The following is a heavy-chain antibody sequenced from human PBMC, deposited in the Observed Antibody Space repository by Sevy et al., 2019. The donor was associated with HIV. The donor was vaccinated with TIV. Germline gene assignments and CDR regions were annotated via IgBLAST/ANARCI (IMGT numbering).Heavy chain of an antibody. J-gene: IGHJ4*02. Sequence: GGSLRLSCEASGFSFSSYWMSWVRQAPGKGLEWEANIKEDGSMIYYVDSVKSRFTISRDNAKNSVYLQMTSLRAEDAALYYCVRAIGAAGSYWGQGTLVTVSS. CDR2: IKEDGSMI. V-gene: IGHV3-7*01. D-gene: IGHD6-13*01. CDR1: GFSFSSYW. CDR3: VRAIGAAGSY.